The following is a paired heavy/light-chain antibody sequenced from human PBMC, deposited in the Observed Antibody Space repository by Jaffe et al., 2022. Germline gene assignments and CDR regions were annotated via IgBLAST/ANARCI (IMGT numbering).Heavy chain of an antibody. D-gene: IGHD2-2*01. J-gene: IGHJ4*02. CDR2: IIVGSGQT. V-gene: IGHV1-3*01. Sequence: QVQLVQSGAEVKKPGASVKVSCKASGYTFTSYAIYWVRQAPGQRLEWMGWIIVGSGQTQYSQKLQDRVTINRDTSASTAYMELSSLRSEDTAVYYCARDRTLDYWGQGTLVTVSS. CDR3: ARDRTLDY. CDR1: GYTFTSYA.
Light chain of an antibody. J-gene: IGKJ3*01. CDR2: DTS. CDR3: QQYGKSPRT. Sequence: EIVMTQSPGTLSLSPGERATLSCRASESVSSSYLAWYQQKPGQAPRLLIYDTSSRATGIPDRFSGSGSGTDFTLTISRLEPDDFALYYCQQYGKSPRTFGPGTKVDMK. V-gene: IGKV3-20*01. CDR1: ESVSSSY.